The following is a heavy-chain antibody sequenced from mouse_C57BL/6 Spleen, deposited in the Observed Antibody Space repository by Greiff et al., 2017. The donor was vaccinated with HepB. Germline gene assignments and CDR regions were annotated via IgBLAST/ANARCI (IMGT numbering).Heavy chain of an antibody. J-gene: IGHJ1*03. CDR3: AREGYGSSPNWYFDV. D-gene: IGHD1-1*01. CDR1: GYTFTSYG. Sequence: QVQLQQSGAELARPGASVKLSCKASGYTFTSYGISWVKQRTGQGLEWIGEIYPRSGNTYYNEKFKGKATLTADKSSSTAYMELRSLTSEDSAVYFCAREGYGSSPNWYFDVWGTGTTVTVSS. V-gene: IGHV1-81*01. CDR2: IYPRSGNT.